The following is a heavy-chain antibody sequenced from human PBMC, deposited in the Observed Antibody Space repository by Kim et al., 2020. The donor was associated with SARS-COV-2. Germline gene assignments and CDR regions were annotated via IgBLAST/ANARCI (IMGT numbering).Heavy chain of an antibody. D-gene: IGHD3-9*01. V-gene: IGHV1-2*04. CDR2: INPNSGGT. Sequence: ASVKVSCKASGYTFTDYYIHWVRQAPGQGLEWMGWINPNSGGTNYAQNFRGWVTITRDTSISTAYMDLSRLTSDDTAVYYCARGQDYDTLTGHRRTMDVWGQGTTVTVSS. CDR3: ARGQDYDTLTGHRRTMDV. J-gene: IGHJ6*02. CDR1: GYTFTDYY.